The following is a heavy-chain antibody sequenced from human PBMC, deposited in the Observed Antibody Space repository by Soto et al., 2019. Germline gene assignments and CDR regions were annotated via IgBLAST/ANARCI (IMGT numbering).Heavy chain of an antibody. CDR2: IYYSGST. CDR1: GGSISSGDYY. Sequence: PSETLSLTCTVSGGSISSGDYYWSWIRQPPGKGLEWIGYIYYSGSTYYNPSFKSRVTISVDTSKNQFSLKLSSVTAADTAVYYCARDRGGGYCSSTSCERFFDYWGQGTLVTVSS. D-gene: IGHD2-2*01. J-gene: IGHJ4*02. CDR3: ARDRGGGYCSSTSCERFFDY. V-gene: IGHV4-30-4*01.